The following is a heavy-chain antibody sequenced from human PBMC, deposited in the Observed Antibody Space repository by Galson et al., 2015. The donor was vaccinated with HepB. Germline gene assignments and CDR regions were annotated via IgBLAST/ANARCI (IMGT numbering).Heavy chain of an antibody. D-gene: IGHD2-8*01. CDR1: GFTFSSYG. Sequence: SLRLSCAASGFTFSSYGMHWVRQAPGKGLEWVAVISYDGSNKYYADSVKGRFTISRDNSKNTLYLQMNSLRAEDTAVYYCAKSPNGGGFFDYWGQGTLVTVSS. V-gene: IGHV3-30*18. CDR2: ISYDGSNK. J-gene: IGHJ4*02. CDR3: AKSPNGGGFFDY.